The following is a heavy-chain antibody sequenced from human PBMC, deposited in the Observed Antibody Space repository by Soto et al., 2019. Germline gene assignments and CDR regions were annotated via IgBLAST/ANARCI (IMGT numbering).Heavy chain of an antibody. D-gene: IGHD6-19*01. CDR2: IYPAGPT. V-gene: IGHV3-53*01. CDR1: GFTVSGMF. Sequence: PGGSLRLSCAASGFTVSGMFMNWVRQAPGKGLEWVSVIYPAGPTYYADSVKGRFTISRDNSKNTLFLQLNNLRAEDTAVYYCERDADSSGLHYWGQAILVTLSS. CDR3: ERDADSSGLHY. J-gene: IGHJ4*02.